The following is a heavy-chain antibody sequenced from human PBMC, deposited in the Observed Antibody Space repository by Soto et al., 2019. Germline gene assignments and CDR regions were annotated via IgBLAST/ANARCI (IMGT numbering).Heavy chain of an antibody. J-gene: IGHJ2*01. CDR2: IIPILGIA. V-gene: IGHV1-69*08. CDR3: ARDPLYCSGGSCYSRSGYFDL. CDR1: GGTFSSYT. D-gene: IGHD2-15*01. Sequence: QVQLVQSGAEVKKPGSSVKVSCKASGGTFSSYTISWVRQAPGQGLEWMGRIIPILGIANYAQKFQGRVTITADKSTSKAYMELSSLRSEDTAVYYCARDPLYCSGGSCYSRSGYFDLWGRGTLVTVSS.